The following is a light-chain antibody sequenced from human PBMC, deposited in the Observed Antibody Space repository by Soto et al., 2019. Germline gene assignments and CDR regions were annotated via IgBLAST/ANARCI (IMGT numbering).Light chain of an antibody. J-gene: IGLJ1*01. CDR3: SSYTSSSTLGV. CDR1: SSDVGGYNY. CDR2: DVS. V-gene: IGLV2-14*01. Sequence: QSALTQPASVSGSRGQSITISCTGTSSDVGGYNYVSWYQQHPGKAPKLMIYDVSNRPSGVSNRFSGSKSGNTASLTISGVQAEDEADYYCSSYTSSSTLGVFGTGTKVTVL.